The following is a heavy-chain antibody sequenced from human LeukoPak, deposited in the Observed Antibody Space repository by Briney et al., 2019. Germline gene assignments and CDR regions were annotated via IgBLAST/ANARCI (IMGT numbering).Heavy chain of an antibody. CDR1: GFAFSSYG. J-gene: IGHJ4*02. Sequence: GGSLRLSCAASGFAFSSYGMHWVRQAPGKGLEWVAVIWSDGSNKYYADSVKGRFTISRDNSKDTVYLQMNTLRDEDTAVYYCARAVGPFDYWGQGTLVTVSS. V-gene: IGHV3-33*01. CDR3: ARAVGPFDY. CDR2: IWSDGSNK. D-gene: IGHD3-16*01.